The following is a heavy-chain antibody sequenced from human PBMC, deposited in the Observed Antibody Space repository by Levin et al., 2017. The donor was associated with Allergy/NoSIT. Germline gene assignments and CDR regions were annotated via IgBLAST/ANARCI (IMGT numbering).Heavy chain of an antibody. V-gene: IGHV3-13*04. D-gene: IGHD3-10*01. CDR3: ARGPLYGSGSAGAFDI. CDR2: IGTAGDT. Sequence: GESLKISCAASGFTFSSYDMHWVRQATGKGLEWVSAIGTAGDTYYPGSVKGRFTISRENAKNSLYLQMNSLRAGDTAVYYCARGPLYGSGSAGAFDIWGQGTMVTVSS. CDR1: GFTFSSYD. J-gene: IGHJ3*02.